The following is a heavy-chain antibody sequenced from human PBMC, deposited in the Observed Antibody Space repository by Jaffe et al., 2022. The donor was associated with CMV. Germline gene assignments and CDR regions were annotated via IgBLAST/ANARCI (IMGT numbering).Heavy chain of an antibody. CDR1: GGSLTSDNW. CDR3: AREEFSGRSHYGAKVVNHYYTDI. V-gene: IGHV4-4*02. CDR2: VHHSGKT. D-gene: IGHD3-3*01. Sequence: QVQLQQSGPGLVRPSGTLSLSCVVSGGSLTSDNWWSWVRQSPTKGLEWIGEVHHSGKTNYNPSLKSRVTMSLDKSKNQFFLNLNSVTAADTAVYFCAREEFSGRSHYGAKVVNHYYTDIWSKGNTVTVSS. J-gene: IGHJ6*04.